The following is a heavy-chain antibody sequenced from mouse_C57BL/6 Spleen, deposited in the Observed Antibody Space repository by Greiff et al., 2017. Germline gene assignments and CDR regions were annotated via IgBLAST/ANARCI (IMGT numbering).Heavy chain of an antibody. V-gene: IGHV1-83*01. CDR1: YTFTDYYM. CDR3: RSITTVVATPDY. Sequence: VQLQQSGPELVKPGASVKMSCKASGYTFTDYYMHWVKQKPGKGLEWIGEIYPGSGNTYYNEKFKGKATLTADTSSSTAYMQLSSLTSEDSAVYFCARSITTVVATPDYWGQGTTLTVSS. CDR2: YPGSGNTY. J-gene: IGHJ2*01. D-gene: IGHD1-1*01.